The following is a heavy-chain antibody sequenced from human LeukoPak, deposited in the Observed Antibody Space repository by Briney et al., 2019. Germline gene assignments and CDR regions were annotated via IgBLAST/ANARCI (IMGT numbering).Heavy chain of an antibody. V-gene: IGHV6-1*01. CDR2: TYYRSKRYN. D-gene: IGHD5-18*01. CDR3: ARVGYSYDPYYYYYMDV. J-gene: IGHJ6*03. CDR1: GDSVSIKSAA. Sequence: SQTLSLTCALSGDSVSIKSAAWNWIRQYPSRGLEWVGWTYYRSKRYNDYAVSVKSRIAINPDTSKNQFSLQLNSVPPEDTAVYYCARVGYSYDPYYYYYMDVWGKGTTVTVSS.